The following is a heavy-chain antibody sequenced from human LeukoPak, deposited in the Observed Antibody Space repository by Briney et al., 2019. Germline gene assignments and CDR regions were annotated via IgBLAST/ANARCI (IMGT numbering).Heavy chain of an antibody. J-gene: IGHJ4*02. CDR3: ARDRGDGYDYFWDY. CDR1: VGLISISSYY. D-gene: IGHD5-12*01. V-gene: IGHV4-39*07. Sequence: SETLSLPCTVSVGLISISSYYWGWIPQPPDKGLEWNGSIYYSGSTYYNPSLKSRVTISVDTSKNQFSLKLSSVTAADTAVYYCARDRGDGYDYFWDYWGQGTLVTVSS. CDR2: IYYSGST.